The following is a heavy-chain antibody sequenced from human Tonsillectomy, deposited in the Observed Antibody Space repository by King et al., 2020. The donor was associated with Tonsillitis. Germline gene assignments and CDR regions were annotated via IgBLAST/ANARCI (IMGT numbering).Heavy chain of an antibody. CDR1: GFTFSNAW. V-gene: IGHV3-15*01. J-gene: IGHJ4*02. Sequence: VQLVESGGGLVKPGGSLRLSCAASGFTFSNAWMSWVRQAPGKGLEWVGRIKSKTDGGTTGYAAPVKGRFTISRDDSKNTLYLQMNSLKTEDTAVYYCTTIGKIGYCSSTSCYTDYWGQGTLVTVSS. CDR3: TTIGKIGYCSSTSCYTDY. D-gene: IGHD2-2*02. CDR2: IKSKTDGGTT.